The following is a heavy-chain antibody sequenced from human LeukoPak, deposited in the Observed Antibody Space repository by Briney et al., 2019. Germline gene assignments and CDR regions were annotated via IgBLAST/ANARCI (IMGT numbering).Heavy chain of an antibody. CDR3: GRGEEYYYDSSGYYPRADFAEYFQH. CDR2: IYYSGST. J-gene: IGHJ1*01. CDR1: GGSISSYY. Sequence: SETLSLTCTVSGGSISSYYWSWIRQPPGKGLEWIGYIYYSGSTNYNPSLKSRVTISVDTSKNQFSLKLSSVTAADTAVYYCGRGEEYYYDSSGYYPRADFAEYFQHWGQGTLVTVSS. V-gene: IGHV4-59*01. D-gene: IGHD3-22*01.